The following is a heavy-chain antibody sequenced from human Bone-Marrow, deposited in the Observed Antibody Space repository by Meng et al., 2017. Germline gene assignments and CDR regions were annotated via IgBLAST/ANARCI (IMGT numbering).Heavy chain of an antibody. D-gene: IGHD2-2*01. CDR1: GYTFTSYA. J-gene: IGHJ4*02. CDR3: ARVYCSSTSCQYYFDY. CDR2: INAGNGNT. V-gene: IGHV1-3*01. Sequence: QVRLVQSGTEGKKPGASLKVYCKASGYTFTSYAIHWVRQAPGQRPEWMGWINAGNGNTEDSQKFQGRVTITRDTSASTAYMELSSLTSEDTAVYHCARVYCSSTSCQYYFDYWGQGTLVTVSS.